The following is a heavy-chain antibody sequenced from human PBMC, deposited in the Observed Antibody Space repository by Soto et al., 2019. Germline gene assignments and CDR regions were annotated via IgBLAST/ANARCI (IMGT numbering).Heavy chain of an antibody. V-gene: IGHV1-69*13. J-gene: IGHJ6*02. CDR3: ARETYCSSTSCSLDSYYYYGMDV. D-gene: IGHD2-2*01. CDR1: GGTFSSYA. CDR2: IIPIFGTA. Sequence: SVKVSCKASGGTFSSYAISLVRQAPGQGLEWMGGIIPIFGTANYAQKFQGRVTITADESTSTAYMELSSLRSEDTAVYYCARETYCSSTSCSLDSYYYYGMDVWGQGTTVTVSS.